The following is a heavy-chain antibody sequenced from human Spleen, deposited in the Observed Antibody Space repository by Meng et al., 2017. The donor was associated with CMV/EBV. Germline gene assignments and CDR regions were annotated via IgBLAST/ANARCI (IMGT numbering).Heavy chain of an antibody. Sequence: GGSLRLSCKGSGYSFTTYWIGWMRQMPGKGLEWMGVIYPGDSDTRYSPSFQGQVTISADKSISTAYLQWSSLKASDTAMYYCASGGYSYGYLSYWGQGTLVTVSS. CDR3: ASGGYSYGYLSY. J-gene: IGHJ4*02. V-gene: IGHV5-51*01. CDR2: IYPGDSDT. D-gene: IGHD5-18*01. CDR1: GYSFTTYW.